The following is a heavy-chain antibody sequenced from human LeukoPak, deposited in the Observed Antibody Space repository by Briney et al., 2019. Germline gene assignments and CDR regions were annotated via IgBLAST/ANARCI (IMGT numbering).Heavy chain of an antibody. CDR1: GFTFSNYA. V-gene: IGHV3-23*01. D-gene: IGHD6-19*01. Sequence: GSLRLSCAASGFTFSNYAMRWVRQAPGKGLEWVSGISGSGDSTYYADSVKGRFTISRDNSKNTLYLQMNSLRAEDTAVYYCARRSGIAVAGAFDYWGQGTLVTVSS. J-gene: IGHJ4*02. CDR3: ARRSGIAVAGAFDY. CDR2: ISGSGDST.